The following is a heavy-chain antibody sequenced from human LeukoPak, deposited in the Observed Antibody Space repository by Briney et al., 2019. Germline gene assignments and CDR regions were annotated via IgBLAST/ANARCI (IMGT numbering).Heavy chain of an antibody. J-gene: IGHJ4*02. CDR1: GGSFSGYY. V-gene: IGHV4-34*01. CDR3: AREGFRDSSGYYHFDY. D-gene: IGHD3-22*01. CDR2: INHSGST. Sequence: SETLSVTCAVYGGSFSGYYWSWIRQPPGKGLEWIGEINHSGSTNYNPSLKSRVTISVDTSKNQFSLKLSSVTAADTAVYYCAREGFRDSSGYYHFDYWGQGTLVTVSS.